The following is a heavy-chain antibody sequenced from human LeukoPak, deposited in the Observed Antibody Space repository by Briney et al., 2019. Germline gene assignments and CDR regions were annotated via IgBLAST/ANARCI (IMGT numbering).Heavy chain of an antibody. J-gene: IGHJ4*02. V-gene: IGHV4-34*01. CDR2: INHSGST. Sequence: SETLSLTCAVYGGSLSGYYWSWIHQPPGKGLEWIGEINHSGSTNCNPSLKSRVTISVDTSKNQFSLKLSSVTAADTAVYYCARGSGSGSYWLDYFDYWAREPWSQSPQ. D-gene: IGHD3-10*01. CDR1: GGSLSGYY. CDR3: ARGSGSGSYWLDYFDY.